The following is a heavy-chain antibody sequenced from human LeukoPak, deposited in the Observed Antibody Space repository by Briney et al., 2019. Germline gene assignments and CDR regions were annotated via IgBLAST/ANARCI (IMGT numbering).Heavy chain of an antibody. CDR2: INPSGGST. CDR1: GYTFTSYY. J-gene: IGHJ4*02. Sequence: EASVKVSCKASGYTFTSYYMHWVRQAPGQGLEWMGIINPSGGSTSYAQKFQGRVTMTRDTSTSTVYTELSSLRSEDTAVYYCARGEGVLTTVTDDDYWGQGTLVTVSS. V-gene: IGHV1-46*01. CDR3: ARGEGVLTTVTDDDY. D-gene: IGHD4-17*01.